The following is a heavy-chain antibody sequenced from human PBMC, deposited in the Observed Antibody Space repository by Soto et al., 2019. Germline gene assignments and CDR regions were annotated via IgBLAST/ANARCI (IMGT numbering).Heavy chain of an antibody. J-gene: IGHJ3*02. CDR1: GDTFISSG. D-gene: IGHD2-15*01. V-gene: IGHV1-18*01. CDR2: ISGYKGDT. Sequence: VQSGAEVKKPGASVKVSCKASGDTFISSGISWVRQAPGQGLEWMGWISGYKGDTNYAQKFQGRVTLTPDTYTSTAYMELRSLTPGDTAIYYCARIEYCSGGNCYSAFDIWGQGTLVTVSS. CDR3: ARIEYCSGGNCYSAFDI.